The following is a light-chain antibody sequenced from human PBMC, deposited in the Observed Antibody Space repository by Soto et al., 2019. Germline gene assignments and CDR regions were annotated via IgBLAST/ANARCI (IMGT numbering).Light chain of an antibody. J-gene: IGKJ1*01. CDR2: KAS. CDR1: QSISIW. CDR3: QQYNNYSWT. V-gene: IGKV1-5*03. Sequence: DIQMTQSPSTLSESVGDRVAITCRASQSISIWLAWYQQKPGKPPKLLIYKASSLESGVPSRFSGSGSGTEFTLTISSLQPDDFATYYCQQYNNYSWTFGQGTKVEIK.